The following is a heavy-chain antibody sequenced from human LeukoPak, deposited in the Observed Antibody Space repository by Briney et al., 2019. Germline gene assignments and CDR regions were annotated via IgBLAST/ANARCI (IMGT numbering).Heavy chain of an antibody. CDR2: ISSSSSYI. D-gene: IGHD5-24*01. Sequence: GGSLRLSCAASGFTFSSYSMNWVRQAPGKGLEWVSSISSSSSYIYYADSVKGRFTISRDNAKNSLYLQMNSLRAEDTAVYYCARGIEMATILEPYYLDYWGQGTLVTVSS. CDR1: GFTFSSYS. V-gene: IGHV3-21*01. CDR3: ARGIEMATILEPYYLDY. J-gene: IGHJ4*02.